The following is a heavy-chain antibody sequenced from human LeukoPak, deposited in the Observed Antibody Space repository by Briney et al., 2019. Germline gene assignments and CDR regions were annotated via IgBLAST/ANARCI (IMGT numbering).Heavy chain of an antibody. CDR1: GHTLTELS. J-gene: IGHJ2*01. V-gene: IGHV1-24*01. CDR3: ATVGYVTDWYFDL. CDR2: FDPEDGET. Sequence: ASVKVSCKVSGHTLTELSMHWVRQAPGKGLEWMGGFDPEDGETIYAQKLQDRVTMTEDTSTDTAYMELSSLRSEDTAVYYCATVGYVTDWYFDLWGRGTLVTVSS. D-gene: IGHD1-1*01.